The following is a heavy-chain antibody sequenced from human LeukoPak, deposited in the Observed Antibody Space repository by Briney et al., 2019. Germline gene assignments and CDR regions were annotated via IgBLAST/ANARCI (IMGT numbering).Heavy chain of an antibody. J-gene: IGHJ4*02. CDR2: IYYSGST. D-gene: IGHD6-19*01. Sequence: PETPSLTCTVSGGSITSISYSWGSIRQPPGKGLEWIGSIYYSGSTYYNPSLKSRVTISVDTSKNQFSLKLSSVTAADTAVYYCGATSLKQWLQKANWGQGTLVTVSS. V-gene: IGHV4-39*05. CDR3: GATSLKQWLQKAN. CDR1: GGSITSISYS.